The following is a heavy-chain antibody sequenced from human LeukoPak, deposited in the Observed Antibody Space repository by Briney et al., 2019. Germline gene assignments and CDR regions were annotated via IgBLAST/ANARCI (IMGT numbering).Heavy chain of an antibody. Sequence: GGSLILPCAASGFTFNSFAMSWVRQAPGKGLEWVSAISDSGESTYYADSVKGRFTISRDNSKNTLYAQMNSLRAEDTAVYSCEARRDSSGYSPFDFWGQGTLVTVSS. J-gene: IGHJ4*02. CDR2: ISDSGEST. V-gene: IGHV3-23*01. CDR3: EARRDSSGYSPFDF. D-gene: IGHD3-22*01. CDR1: GFTFNSFA.